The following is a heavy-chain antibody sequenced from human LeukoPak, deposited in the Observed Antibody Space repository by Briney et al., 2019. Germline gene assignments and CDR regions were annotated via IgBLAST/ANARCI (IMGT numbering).Heavy chain of an antibody. CDR3: ARVRFYYYDSNDAFDI. CDR1: GGSISSYY. CDR2: IYYSGST. D-gene: IGHD3-22*01. Sequence: PSETLSLNCTVSGGSISSYYWSWIRQPPGKGLEWIGYIYYSGSTNYNPSLKSRVTISVDTSKNQFSLKLSSVTAADTAVYYCARVRFYYYDSNDAFDIWGQGTMVTVSS. V-gene: IGHV4-59*01. J-gene: IGHJ3*02.